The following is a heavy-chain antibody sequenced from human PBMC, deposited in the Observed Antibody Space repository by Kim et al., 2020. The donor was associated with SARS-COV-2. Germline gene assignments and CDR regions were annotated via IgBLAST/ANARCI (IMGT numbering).Heavy chain of an antibody. CDR2: IYYSGST. D-gene: IGHD3-3*02. Sequence: SETLSLTCTVSGGSISSYYWSWIRQPPGKGLEWIGYIYYSGSTNYNPSLKSRVTISVDTSKNQFSLKLSSVTAADTAVYYCARGGLLARDAFDIWGQGTMVTVSS. V-gene: IGHV4-59*01. CDR3: ARGGLLARDAFDI. J-gene: IGHJ3*02. CDR1: GGSISSYY.